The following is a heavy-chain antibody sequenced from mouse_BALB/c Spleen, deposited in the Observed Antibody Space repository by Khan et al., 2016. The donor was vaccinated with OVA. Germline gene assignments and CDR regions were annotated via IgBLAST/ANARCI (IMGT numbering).Heavy chain of an antibody. J-gene: IGHJ2*01. CDR3: ERAGSISTVVAADFDY. V-gene: IGHV3-2*02. D-gene: IGHD1-1*01. CDR2: ISYSGST. Sequence: EVKLLESGPGLVKPSQSLSLTCTVTGYSITSDYAWNWIRQFPGNKLEWMGYISYSGSTSYNPSLKSRISITRDTSKNQFFLQLNSVTTEDTATYNGERAGSISTVVAADFDYWDQGTTLTVSS. CDR1: GYSITSDYA.